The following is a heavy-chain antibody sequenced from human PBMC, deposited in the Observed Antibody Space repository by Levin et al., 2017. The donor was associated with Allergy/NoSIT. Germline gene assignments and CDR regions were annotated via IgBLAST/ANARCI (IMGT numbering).Heavy chain of an antibody. CDR3: ATPLVVIDAFDS. J-gene: IGHJ3*02. Sequence: GESLKISCAASGFTFSSYSMNWVRQAPGKGLEWVSSISSSSSYIYYADSVKGRFTISRDNAKNSLYLQMNSLRAEDTAVYYCATPLVVIDAFDSWGQGTMVTVSS. D-gene: IGHD3-22*01. CDR2: ISSSSSYI. V-gene: IGHV3-21*01. CDR1: GFTFSSYS.